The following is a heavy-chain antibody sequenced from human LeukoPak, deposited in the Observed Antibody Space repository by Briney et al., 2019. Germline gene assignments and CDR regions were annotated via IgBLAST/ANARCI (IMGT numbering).Heavy chain of an antibody. J-gene: IGHJ3*02. D-gene: IGHD3-10*01. V-gene: IGHV1-69*05. CDR2: IIPIFGTA. Sequence: GASVKVSCKASGGAFSSYAISWVRQAPGQGLEWMGGIIPIFGTANNAQKFQGRVTITTDESTSTAYMELSSLRSEDTAVYYCARPREYYYGSGSYYPNAFEIWGQGTMVTVSS. CDR3: ARPREYYYGSGSYYPNAFEI. CDR1: GGAFSSYA.